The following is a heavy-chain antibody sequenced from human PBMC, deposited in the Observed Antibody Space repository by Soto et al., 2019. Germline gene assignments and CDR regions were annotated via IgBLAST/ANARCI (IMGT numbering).Heavy chain of an antibody. CDR2: IYYSGST. V-gene: IGHV4-31*03. CDR1: GGSISSGGYY. D-gene: IGHD1-1*01. J-gene: IGHJ6*02. Sequence: SETLSLTCTVSGGSISSGGYYWSWIRQHPGKGLEWIGYIYYSGSTYYNPSLKSRVTISVDTSKNQFSLKLSSVTAADTAVYYCARRLRNRFEYYYYYGMDVWGQGTTVTVSS. CDR3: ARRLRNRFEYYYYYGMDV.